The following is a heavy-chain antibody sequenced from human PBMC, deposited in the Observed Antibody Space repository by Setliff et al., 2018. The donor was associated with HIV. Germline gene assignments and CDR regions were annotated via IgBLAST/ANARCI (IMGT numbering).Heavy chain of an antibody. CDR2: IKSDGSYT. CDR1: GFAFSSYW. V-gene: IGHV3-74*01. CDR3: VRGLAAAGGYAMDV. J-gene: IGHJ6*02. Sequence: PGGSLRLSCAASGFAFSSYWMHWVRQAPGKGLVWVSSIKSDGSYTSYADSAKGRFTISRDNAKNTLHLQMNSLRAEDTAVYYCVRGLAAAGGYAMDVWGQGTTVTVSS. D-gene: IGHD6-13*01.